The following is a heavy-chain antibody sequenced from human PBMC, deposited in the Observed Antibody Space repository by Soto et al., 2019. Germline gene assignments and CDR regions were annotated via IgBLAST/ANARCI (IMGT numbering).Heavy chain of an antibody. CDR3: ARVGRYYDSGVWGGYFEY. J-gene: IGHJ4*02. CDR1: AGSISSGGYY. D-gene: IGHD3-22*01. Sequence: QVQLQESGPGLVKPSQTLSLTCTVSAGSISSGGYYWSWIRQDPGKGLEWIGYMYYSGVTYYNPSXKRRVTISVXTXXXQLXLKLNSVTAADTAVYYCARVGRYYDSGVWGGYFEYWGQGTLVTVSS. CDR2: MYYSGVT. V-gene: IGHV4-31*03.